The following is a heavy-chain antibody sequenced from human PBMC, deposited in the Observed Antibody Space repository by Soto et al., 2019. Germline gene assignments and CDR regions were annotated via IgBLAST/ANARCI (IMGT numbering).Heavy chain of an antibody. V-gene: IGHV1-18*04. Sequence: WASVKVSCKASGYTFTSYGISWVRQAPGQGLEWMGWISAYNGNTNYAQKLQGRVTMTTDTSTSTAYMELRSLRSDDTAVYYCARDGYCSSTSCYGGLYYYGMDVWGQGTTVTVSS. D-gene: IGHD2-2*03. CDR3: ARDGYCSSTSCYGGLYYYGMDV. CDR1: GYTFTSYG. CDR2: ISAYNGNT. J-gene: IGHJ6*02.